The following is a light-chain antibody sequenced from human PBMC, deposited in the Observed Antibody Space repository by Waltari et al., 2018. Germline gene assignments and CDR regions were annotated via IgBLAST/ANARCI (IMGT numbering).Light chain of an antibody. CDR3: QSYDSSLSDSYV. Sequence: QSVLTQPPSVSGAPGQRVTISCTGSRSNIRADYDVHWYQQLPGPAPKLLLYGTNNRPSGVPDRFSGSKAGTSASLAITGLQAEDEADYFCQSYDSSLSDSYVFGTGTKVTVL. CDR2: GTN. V-gene: IGLV1-40*01. CDR1: RSNIRADYD. J-gene: IGLJ1*01.